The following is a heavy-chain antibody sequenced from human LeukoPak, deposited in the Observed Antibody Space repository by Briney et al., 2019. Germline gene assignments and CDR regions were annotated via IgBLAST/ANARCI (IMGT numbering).Heavy chain of an antibody. Sequence: GGSLRLSCVASGFTFSSNGMHWVRQAPGKGLEWVTFIQYDGSKKYYADSVKGRFTISRDNSKNTLYLEMNSLRAEDTAVYYCARDTSVGDIAWWFDPWGQGTLVSVSS. CDR1: GFTFSSNG. D-gene: IGHD3-10*01. CDR3: ARDTSVGDIAWWFDP. CDR2: IQYDGSKK. V-gene: IGHV3-30*02. J-gene: IGHJ5*02.